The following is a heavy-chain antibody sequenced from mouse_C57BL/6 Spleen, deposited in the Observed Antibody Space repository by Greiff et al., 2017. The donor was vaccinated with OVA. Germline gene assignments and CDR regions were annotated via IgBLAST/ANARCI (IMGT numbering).Heavy chain of an antibody. D-gene: IGHD3-2*02. CDR2: ISYDGSN. J-gene: IGHJ2*01. CDR3: AREGTAQVSDY. Sequence: EVKLQESGPGLVKPSQSLSLTCSVTGYSITSGYYWNWIRQFPGNKLEWMGYISYDGSNNYNPSLKNRISITRDTSKNQFFLKLNSVTTEDTATYYCAREGTAQVSDYWGQGTTLTVSS. V-gene: IGHV3-6*01. CDR1: GYSITSGYY.